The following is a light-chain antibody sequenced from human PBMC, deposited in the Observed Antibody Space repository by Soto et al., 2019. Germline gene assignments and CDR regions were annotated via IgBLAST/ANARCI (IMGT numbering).Light chain of an antibody. CDR1: QSVSSSY. Sequence: EIVLTQSPGTLSLSPGERATLSCRASQSVSSSYLAWYQQKPGQAPRLLIYGASSRATGIPDRFSGSGSGTDFTLTISRLGPEGFAVYYCQQYCCSSWTFGQGTKVEIK. CDR2: GAS. J-gene: IGKJ1*01. V-gene: IGKV3-20*01. CDR3: QQYCCSSWT.